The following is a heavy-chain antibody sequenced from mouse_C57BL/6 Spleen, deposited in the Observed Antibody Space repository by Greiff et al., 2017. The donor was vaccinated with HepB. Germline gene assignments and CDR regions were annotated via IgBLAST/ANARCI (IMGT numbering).Heavy chain of an antibody. CDR2: IDPEDGET. CDR3: ARSGHYGSSPYYAMDY. Sequence: VQLQQSGAELVKPGASVKLSCTASGFNIKDYYMHWVKQRTEQGLEWIGRIDPEDGETKYDPKFQGKATITAVTSSNTAYLQLSSLTSEDTAVYYCARSGHYGSSPYYAMDYWGQGTSVTVSS. CDR1: GFNIKDYY. V-gene: IGHV14-2*01. D-gene: IGHD1-1*01. J-gene: IGHJ4*01.